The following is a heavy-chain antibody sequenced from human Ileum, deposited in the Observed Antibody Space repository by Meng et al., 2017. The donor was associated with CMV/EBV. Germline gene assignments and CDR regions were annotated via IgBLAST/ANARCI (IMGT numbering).Heavy chain of an antibody. Sequence: ASVKVSCKSSGFTFTGYYMHWLRQAPGQGLEWMGWTKLDNGRTDYAQKFQGRVTLTRDTSINTAYMELNMLRHDDTAVYYCARDPGCDDPSCYGIGWDLWGQGTLVTVSS. V-gene: IGHV1-2*02. CDR3: ARDPGCDDPSCYGIGWDL. CDR1: GFTFTGYY. J-gene: IGHJ5*02. CDR2: TKLDNGRT. D-gene: IGHD2-2*01.